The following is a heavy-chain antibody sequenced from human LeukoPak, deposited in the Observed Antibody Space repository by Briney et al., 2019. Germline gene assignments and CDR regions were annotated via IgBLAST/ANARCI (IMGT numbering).Heavy chain of an antibody. CDR1: GGSVSSGSYY. D-gene: IGHD6-19*01. Sequence: SETLSLTCTVSGGSVSSGSYYWSWIRQPPGKGLEWIGYIYYSGSTNYNPSLKSRVTISVDTSKNQFSLRLSSVTAADTAVYYCARGGGIAVAGRTGPDYWGQGTLVTVSS. V-gene: IGHV4-61*01. J-gene: IGHJ4*02. CDR2: IYYSGST. CDR3: ARGGGIAVAGRTGPDY.